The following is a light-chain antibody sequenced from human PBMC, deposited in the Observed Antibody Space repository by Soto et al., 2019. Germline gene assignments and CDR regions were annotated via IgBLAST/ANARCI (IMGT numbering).Light chain of an antibody. V-gene: IGKV3-20*01. Sequence: EIVLPQSPGTLSLSPGERSTLSCRASQSVSSSSLAWYQQKRGQAPRLLIHDASSRATGIPDRFSGSGSGTDFTLTISRLEPEDFAVYYCQQDGSSPLTFGGGTKVDIK. CDR2: DAS. CDR3: QQDGSSPLT. J-gene: IGKJ4*01. CDR1: QSVSSSS.